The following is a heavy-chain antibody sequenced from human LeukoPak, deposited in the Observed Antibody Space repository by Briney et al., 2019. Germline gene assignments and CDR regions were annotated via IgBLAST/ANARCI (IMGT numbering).Heavy chain of an antibody. V-gene: IGHV4-38-2*02. J-gene: IGHJ4*02. CDR2: MFHSGST. CDR3: ARRGNGYYYFYY. Sequence: SETLSLTCTVSGGSISRYYWSWIRQPPGKGLEWIGSMFHSGSTYYNPSLKSRVTISVDTSKSQFSLKLNSVTAADTAVYYCARRGNGYYYFYYWGQGTLVIVSS. D-gene: IGHD5-24*01. CDR1: GGSISRYY.